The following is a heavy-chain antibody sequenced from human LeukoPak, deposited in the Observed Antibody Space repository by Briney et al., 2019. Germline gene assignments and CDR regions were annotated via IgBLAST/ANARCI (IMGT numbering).Heavy chain of an antibody. CDR2: ISADGGST. CDR3: AKESGKFDY. V-gene: IGHV3-43*02. Sequence: HTVGALILSCVASGLNFDDSAMHWVRQAPGKGLELVSLISADGGSTFSADSVKGRFSISRDNSKNSLYLQMNSMRSEDTAMYYCAKESGKFDYWGQGTLVAVSS. J-gene: IGHJ4*02. CDR1: GLNFDDSA.